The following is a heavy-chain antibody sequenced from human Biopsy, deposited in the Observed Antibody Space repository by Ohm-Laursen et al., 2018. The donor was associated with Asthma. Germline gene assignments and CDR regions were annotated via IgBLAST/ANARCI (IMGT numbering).Heavy chain of an antibody. J-gene: IGHJ4*02. CDR1: GGTFNTCV. CDR2: INSVFGTT. V-gene: IGHV1-69*13. CDR3: ARKAGSCISRTCYSLDF. Sequence: SVKVSCKSLGGTFNTCVIGWVRQAPGLGLEWMGGINSVFGTTTYPQKFQDRVTITADDSTSTVYMELSSLRSEDTAVYYCARKAGSCISRTCYSLDFWGQGTLVTVSS. D-gene: IGHD2-2*01.